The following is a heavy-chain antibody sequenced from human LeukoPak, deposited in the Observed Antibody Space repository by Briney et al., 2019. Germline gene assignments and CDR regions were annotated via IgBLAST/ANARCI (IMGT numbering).Heavy chain of an antibody. CDR1: GYTLTGYY. D-gene: IGHD3-10*01. CDR2: INPNSGGT. J-gene: IGHJ6*03. Sequence: ASVKVSCKASGYTLTGYYMHWVRQAPGQGLEWMGWINPNSGGTNYAQKFQGRVTMTRDTSISTAYMELSRLRSDDTAVYYCARTHTLLWIGESFPYYMDVWGKGTTVTVSS. V-gene: IGHV1-2*02. CDR3: ARTHTLLWIGESFPYYMDV.